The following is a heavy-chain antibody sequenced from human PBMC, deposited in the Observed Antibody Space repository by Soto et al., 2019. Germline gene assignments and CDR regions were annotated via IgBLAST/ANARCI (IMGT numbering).Heavy chain of an antibody. V-gene: IGHV3-33*01. D-gene: IGHD3-10*01. Sequence: TGGSLRLSCAASGFTFSSYGMHWVRQAPGKGLEWVAVIWYDGSNKYYADSVKGRFTISRDNSKNTLYLQMNSLRAEDTAVYYCARDRVTMVRGDSSGNWFDPWGQGTLVTVSS. CDR3: ARDRVTMVRGDSSGNWFDP. J-gene: IGHJ5*02. CDR2: IWYDGSNK. CDR1: GFTFSSYG.